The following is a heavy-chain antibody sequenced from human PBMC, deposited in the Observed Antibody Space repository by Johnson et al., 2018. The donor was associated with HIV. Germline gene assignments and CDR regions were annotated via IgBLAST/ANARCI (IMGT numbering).Heavy chain of an antibody. D-gene: IGHD4-23*01. V-gene: IGHV3-30*02. CDR3: AGGRGWVTLNAFDM. CDR1: GFTFSSYG. Sequence: QVQLVESGGGVVQPGRSLRLSCAASGFTFSSYGIHWVRQAPGKGLEWVALIRYDGSNKYYADFVKGRFSISRDSSKNTVYLQMNSLRAEDTAVYFCAGGRGWVTLNAFDMWGQGTLVTVSS. J-gene: IGHJ3*02. CDR2: IRYDGSNK.